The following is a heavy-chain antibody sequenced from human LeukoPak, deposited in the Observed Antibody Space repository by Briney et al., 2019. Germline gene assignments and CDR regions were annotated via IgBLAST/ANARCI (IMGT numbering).Heavy chain of an antibody. CDR2: ISGSGGST. CDR1: GFTFSSYA. J-gene: IGHJ4*02. Sequence: PGGSLRLSCAASGFTFSSYAMSWVRQAPGRGLEWVSAISGSGGSTYYADSVKGRFTISRDNSKNTLYLQMNSLRAEDTAVYYCAKVDGSSWYRTLDYWGQGTLVTVSS. D-gene: IGHD6-13*01. CDR3: AKVDGSSWYRTLDY. V-gene: IGHV3-23*01.